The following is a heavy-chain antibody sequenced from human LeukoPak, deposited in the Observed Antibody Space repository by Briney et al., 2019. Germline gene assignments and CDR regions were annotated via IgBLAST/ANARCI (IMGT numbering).Heavy chain of an antibody. CDR2: ISRSGDSI. J-gene: IGHJ4*02. Sequence: FSGASGFTFSSYTMNWVRMAPGKGLEWLSSISRSGDSIFYADSLKGRFTISRDNDKTTLYLQMNSLRAEDTAVYYCASELYFWGQGTLVTVSS. D-gene: IGHD3-10*01. CDR1: GFTFSSYT. CDR3: ASELYF. V-gene: IGHV3-21*01.